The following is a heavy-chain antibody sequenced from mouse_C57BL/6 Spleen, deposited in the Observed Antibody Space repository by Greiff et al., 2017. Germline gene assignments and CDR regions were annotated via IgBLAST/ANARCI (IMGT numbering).Heavy chain of an antibody. CDR3: ARYWDDWDFDV. D-gene: IGHD4-1*01. Sequence: VESGASVKISCKASGYAFSSYWLNWVKQRPGKGLEWLGQIYPGDGDTNYNGKFKGKATLTADKSSSTAYMQLSSLTSEDSAVYFCARYWDDWDFDVWGTGTTVTVSS. V-gene: IGHV1-80*01. CDR1: GYAFSSYW. CDR2: IYPGDGDT. J-gene: IGHJ1*03.